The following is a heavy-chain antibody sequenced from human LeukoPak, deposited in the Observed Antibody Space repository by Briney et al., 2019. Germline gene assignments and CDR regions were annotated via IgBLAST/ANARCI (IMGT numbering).Heavy chain of an antibody. CDR1: GGSISSYY. D-gene: IGHD3-22*01. Sequence: SETLSLTCTVSGGSISSYYWSWIRQPPGKGLEWIGYIYYTGSTNYNPSLKSRVTISVDTSKNQFSLKLSSVTAADTAVYYCARRYYYDSSGYYNYYYMDVWGKGTTVTVSS. CDR3: ARRYYYDSSGYYNYYYMDV. J-gene: IGHJ6*03. V-gene: IGHV4-59*08. CDR2: IYYTGST.